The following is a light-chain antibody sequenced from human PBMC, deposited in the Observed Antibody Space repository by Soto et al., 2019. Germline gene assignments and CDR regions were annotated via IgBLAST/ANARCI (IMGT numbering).Light chain of an antibody. CDR2: DAS. J-gene: IGKJ1*01. Sequence: DIQMTQSPSTLSASVGDRVTITCRASQSISSWLAWYQHKPGKAPEFLIYDASTLESGVPSRFSGSGPGTEFTLTISSLQPDDFATYYCQQYNSYPETFGQGTKVDIK. V-gene: IGKV1-5*01. CDR3: QQYNSYPET. CDR1: QSISSW.